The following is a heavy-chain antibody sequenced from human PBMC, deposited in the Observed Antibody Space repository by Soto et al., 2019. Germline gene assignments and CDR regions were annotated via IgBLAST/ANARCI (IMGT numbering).Heavy chain of an antibody. J-gene: IGHJ4*02. CDR1: GGTFSSYT. V-gene: IGHV1-69*08. Sequence: QVQLVQSGAEVKKPGSSVKVSCKASGGTFSSYTISWVRQAPGQGLEWMGRIIPILGIANYAQKFQGRVTITADKSTSTAYMELSSLSSEDTAVYYCAREGRYCSSTSCYAYWGQGTLVTVSS. CDR2: IIPILGIA. D-gene: IGHD2-2*01. CDR3: AREGRYCSSTSCYAY.